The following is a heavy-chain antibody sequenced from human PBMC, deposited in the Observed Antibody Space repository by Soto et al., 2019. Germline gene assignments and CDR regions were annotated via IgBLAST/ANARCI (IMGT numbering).Heavy chain of an antibody. CDR1: GFTFSSYA. D-gene: IGHD6-19*01. CDR3: ATRAPILAVAGTFAY. V-gene: IGHV3-23*01. CDR2: ISGGGAST. J-gene: IGHJ4*02. Sequence: EVHLLESGGGLVQPGGSLRLSCAASGFTFSSYAMFWVRQAPGKGPEWVSAISGGGASTYYADSVKGRYTISRDNSKNTLVLQVSSLRVEDTAVYYCATRAPILAVAGTFAYWGQGSLVTVSS.